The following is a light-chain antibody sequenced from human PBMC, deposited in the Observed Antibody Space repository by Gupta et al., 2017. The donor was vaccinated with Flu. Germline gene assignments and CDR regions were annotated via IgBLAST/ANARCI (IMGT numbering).Light chain of an antibody. CDR2: DAS. Sequence: EIEMIQSPTSLSSSLGDRVTITCQATQDIKHYLNWYQLKPGQAPRILIYDASDVDKGVPTRFSGIGSETNFTLTISSRLPEDVGNYYCQHEHHFPVPFGRGTKVDIK. CDR3: QHEHHFPVP. J-gene: IGKJ4*01. V-gene: IGKV1-33*01. CDR1: QDIKHY.